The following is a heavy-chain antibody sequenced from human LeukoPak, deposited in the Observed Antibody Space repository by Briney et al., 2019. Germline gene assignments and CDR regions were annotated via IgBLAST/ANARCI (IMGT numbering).Heavy chain of an antibody. CDR2: IFHSEST. J-gene: IGHJ4*02. Sequence: SETLSLTCAVSGVSISTNTWWSWVRQPPGKGLEWIGEIFHSESTNYNPSLQSRLTISLDKSQNQFSLRLTFMTAADTAVYYCAREIFGARAFEYWGQGILVTVSS. V-gene: IGHV4-4*02. CDR1: GVSISTNTW. D-gene: IGHD3-3*01. CDR3: AREIFGARAFEY.